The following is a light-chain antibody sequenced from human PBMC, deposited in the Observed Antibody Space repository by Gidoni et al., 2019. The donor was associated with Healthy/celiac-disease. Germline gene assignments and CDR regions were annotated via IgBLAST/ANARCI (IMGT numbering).Light chain of an antibody. CDR3: QQYNSYST. Sequence: DIQMTQSPSTLSASVGDRVTINCRASQSISSWLAWYQQKPGKAPKLLIYKASSLESGVPSRFSGSGSGTEFTLTISSLQPDDFATYYCQQYNSYSTFGPGTKVDIK. V-gene: IGKV1-5*03. CDR2: KAS. CDR1: QSISSW. J-gene: IGKJ3*01.